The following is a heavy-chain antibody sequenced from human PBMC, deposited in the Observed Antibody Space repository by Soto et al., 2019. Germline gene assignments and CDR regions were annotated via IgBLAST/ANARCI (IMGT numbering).Heavy chain of an antibody. J-gene: IGHJ5*02. Sequence: QVQLQESGPGLVKPSETLSLTCTVSGGSISSYYWSWIRQPPGKGLEWIGYIYYSGSTNYNPSLKSQVTISVDTSQNQFSLKLSSVTAADTAVYYCARCTGGSSWYWLDPRGQGTLVTVSS. CDR3: ARCTGGSSWYWLDP. CDR2: IYYSGST. D-gene: IGHD6-13*01. CDR1: GGSISSYY. V-gene: IGHV4-59*01.